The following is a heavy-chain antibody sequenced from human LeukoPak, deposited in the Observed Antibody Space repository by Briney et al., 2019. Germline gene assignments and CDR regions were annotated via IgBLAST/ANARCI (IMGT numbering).Heavy chain of an antibody. CDR3: AKVGGKAGQPGYYFDY. J-gene: IGHJ4*02. V-gene: IGHV3-23*01. D-gene: IGHD3-16*01. Sequence: GGSLRLSCAASGFTFSSYAMSWVRQAPGKGLEWVSAISGSGGSTYYADSVKGRFTISRDNSKNTLYLQMNSLRAEDTAVYYCAKVGGKAGQPGYYFDYWGQRTLVTISS. CDR2: ISGSGGST. CDR1: GFTFSSYA.